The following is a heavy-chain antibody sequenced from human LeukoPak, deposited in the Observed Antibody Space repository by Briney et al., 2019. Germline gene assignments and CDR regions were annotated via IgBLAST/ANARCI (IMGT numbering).Heavy chain of an antibody. CDR1: GGSFSGYY. V-gene: IGHV4-34*01. Sequence: SETLSLTCAVYGGSFSGYYWSWLRQPPGKGLEWLGEINHSGSTNYNPSLKSRVTISVDTSKNQFSLKLSSVTAADTAVYYCARGRSAAGISRFAYWGQGTLVTVSS. CDR3: ARGRSAAGISRFAY. D-gene: IGHD6-13*01. CDR2: INHSGST. J-gene: IGHJ4*02.